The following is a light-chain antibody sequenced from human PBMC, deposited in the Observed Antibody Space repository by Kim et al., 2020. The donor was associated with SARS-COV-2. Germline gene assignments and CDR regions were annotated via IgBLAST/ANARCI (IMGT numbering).Light chain of an antibody. CDR3: AAWDDSLNGWV. Sequence: GHRVTITYSVRSSNSVSNPVSWYQRLPGTAPKLLIYSNNQRPSGVPGRFSGSKSGTAASLAISGLQSEDEADYYCAAWDDSLNGWVFGGGTQLTVL. J-gene: IGLJ3*02. V-gene: IGLV1-44*01. CDR1: SSNSVSNP. CDR2: SNN.